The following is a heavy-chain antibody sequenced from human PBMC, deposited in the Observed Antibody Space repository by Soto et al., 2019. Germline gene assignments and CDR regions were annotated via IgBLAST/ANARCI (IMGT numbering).Heavy chain of an antibody. CDR2: ISGSGGST. CDR3: AKRTVGWYFDL. J-gene: IGHJ2*01. Sequence: EVQLLESGGGLVQPGGSLRLSCEASGFTFNSYAMNWVRQAPGKGLEWVSVISGSGGSTYYADSVKGRFTISRDNSKNTLYLQMNSLRAEDTAVYYCAKRTVGWYFDLWGRGTLVTVSS. V-gene: IGHV3-23*01. D-gene: IGHD4-17*01. CDR1: GFTFNSYA.